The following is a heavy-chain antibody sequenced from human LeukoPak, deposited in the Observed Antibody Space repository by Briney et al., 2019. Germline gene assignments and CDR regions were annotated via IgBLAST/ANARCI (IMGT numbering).Heavy chain of an antibody. CDR3: AKTPPLIPASRTNHGMDV. Sequence: PSETLSLTCAVYGGSFSGYYWSWIRQPPGKGLEWIGEINHSGSTNYNPSLKSRVTISVDTSKNQFSLKLSSVTAADTAVYYYAKTPPLIPASRTNHGMDVWGQGTTVTVS. J-gene: IGHJ6*01. CDR1: GGSFSGYY. D-gene: IGHD2-2*01. CDR2: INHSGST. V-gene: IGHV4-34*01.